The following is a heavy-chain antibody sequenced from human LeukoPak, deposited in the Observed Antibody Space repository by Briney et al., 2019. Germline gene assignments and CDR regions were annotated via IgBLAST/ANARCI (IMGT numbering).Heavy chain of an antibody. V-gene: IGHV3-7*01. CDR1: GFTFSVYL. CDR3: ARHVAAGTVDY. Sequence: GGSLRLSCAASGFTFSVYLMSWARQAPGKRLEWVGNINDVGSDKYYVDTVNGRFTFSRDNVKSLLYLQMNNLGADDAAVYYCARHVAAGTVDYWGQGTLVTVSS. CDR2: INDVGSDK. J-gene: IGHJ4*02. D-gene: IGHD6-13*01.